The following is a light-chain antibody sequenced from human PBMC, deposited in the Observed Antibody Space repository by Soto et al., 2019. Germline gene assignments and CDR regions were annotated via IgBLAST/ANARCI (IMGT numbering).Light chain of an antibody. J-gene: IGKJ2*01. CDR1: QRVSTY. CDR3: QQRDNRPYT. CDR2: HAS. V-gene: IGKV3-11*01. Sequence: EIVLTQSPATLSLSPGERATLSCRASQRVSTYVACYQQKPGQAPRRVLYHASNRATGIPARFRGSGAETDFTLSISSLEPEDFAVYYCQQRDNRPYTFGQGTRLEI.